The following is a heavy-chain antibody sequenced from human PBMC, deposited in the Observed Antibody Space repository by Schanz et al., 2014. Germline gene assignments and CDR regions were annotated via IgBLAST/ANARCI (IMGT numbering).Heavy chain of an antibody. J-gene: IGHJ5*02. CDR2: INWNGGDT. V-gene: IGHV3-20*01. D-gene: IGHD6-6*01. CDR3: ARGSSASLSRVWFDL. CDR1: GFIFDDYG. Sequence: EVLLLESGGRVERPGGSLRLSCAASGFIFDDYGMSWVRQVPGKGLEWVSGINWNGGDTSYADSVKGRFIISRDNAKNSLYLEMNSLRAGDTAFYHCARGSSASLSRVWFDLWGQGPLVTVSS.